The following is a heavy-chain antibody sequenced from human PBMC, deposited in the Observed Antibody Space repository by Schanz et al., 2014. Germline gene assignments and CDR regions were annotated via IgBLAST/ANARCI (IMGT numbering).Heavy chain of an antibody. CDR2: INQSGRA. J-gene: IGHJ4*02. CDR1: GGSLSGYY. V-gene: IGHV4-34*01. CDR3: ARGYDFWSGLRGGDY. Sequence: QVQLQQWGAGLLKPSETLSLSCAVYGGSLSGYYWGWVRQPPRKGLEWIGEINQSGRASYNPSLKIRVTISVDPSNNQFSRKVPSVTAADTALYFCARGYDFWSGLRGGDYWGQGTLVTVSS. D-gene: IGHD3-3*01.